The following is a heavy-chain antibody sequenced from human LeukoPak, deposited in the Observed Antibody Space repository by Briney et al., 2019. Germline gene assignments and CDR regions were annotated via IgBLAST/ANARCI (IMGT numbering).Heavy chain of an antibody. CDR3: ARRDETLGYCSSTSCYSQAVDY. J-gene: IGHJ4*02. D-gene: IGHD2-2*01. V-gene: IGHV5-51*01. Sequence: GGSLKISCKGSGYSFTSYWIGWVRQMPGKGLEWMGITYPGDSDTRYSPSFQGQVTISADKSISTAYLQWSSLKASDTAMYYCARRDETLGYCSSTSCYSQAVDYWGQGTLVTVSS. CDR1: GYSFTSYW. CDR2: TYPGDSDT.